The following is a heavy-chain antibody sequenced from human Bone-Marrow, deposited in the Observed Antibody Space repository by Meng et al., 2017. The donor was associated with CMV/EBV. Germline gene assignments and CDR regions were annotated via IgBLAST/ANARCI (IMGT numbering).Heavy chain of an antibody. J-gene: IGHJ4*02. CDR2: INPSGGST. CDR1: GYTFTSYY. CDR3: AIHIPYGGFDY. D-gene: IGHD4/OR15-4a*01. V-gene: IGHV1-46*01. Sequence: ASVKVSYKASGYTFTSYYMHWVRQAPGQGLEWMGIINPSGGSTSYAQKFQGRVTMTRDTSTSTVYMELSSLRSEDTAVYYCAIHIPYGGFDYWGQGTLVTVSS.